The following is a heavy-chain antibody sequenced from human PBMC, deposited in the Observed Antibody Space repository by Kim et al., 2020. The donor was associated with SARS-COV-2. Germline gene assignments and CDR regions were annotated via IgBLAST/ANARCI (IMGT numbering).Heavy chain of an antibody. V-gene: IGHV3-72*01. Sequence: GGSLRLSCAASGFTFSDRYMDWVRQAPGKGLEWVGRIRNKANSYTTEYAASVKGRFTISRDDSQNSLYLQMSSLKSEDTAVYYCVRGYNGLDVWGQGTT. CDR3: VRGYNGLDV. CDR2: IRNKANSYTT. J-gene: IGHJ6*02. CDR1: GFTFSDRY.